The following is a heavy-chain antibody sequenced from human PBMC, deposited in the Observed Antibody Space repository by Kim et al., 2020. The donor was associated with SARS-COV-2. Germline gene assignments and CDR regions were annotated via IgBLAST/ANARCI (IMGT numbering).Heavy chain of an antibody. CDR1: GYTFNDFG. D-gene: IGHD2-15*01. CDR3: VRDRGHCSGGRCLSAYYYGMDV. Sequence: ASVKVSCKASGYTFNDFGISWVRQAPGQGLEWMGWINTYNGNTKYPPNLQGRVTMTTDTSTNTANMELRSLRSDDTAVYYCVRDRGHCSGGRCLSAYYYGMDVGGQGTTVTVSS. J-gene: IGHJ6*02. CDR2: INTYNGNT. V-gene: IGHV1-18*04.